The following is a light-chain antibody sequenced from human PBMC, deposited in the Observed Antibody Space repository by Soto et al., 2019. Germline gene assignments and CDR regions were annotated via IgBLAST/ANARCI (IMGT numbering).Light chain of an antibody. J-gene: IGKJ1*01. CDR2: GAS. CDR1: QSVSSN. Sequence: EIVMTQSPATLSVSPGERATLSCRASQSVSSNLAWYQQKPGQAPRLLISGASTRATGVPARFSGSGSETEFTLTISSLPSEDFALYYCQQYNNWWTFGQGTKVEIK. CDR3: QQYNNWWT. V-gene: IGKV3-15*01.